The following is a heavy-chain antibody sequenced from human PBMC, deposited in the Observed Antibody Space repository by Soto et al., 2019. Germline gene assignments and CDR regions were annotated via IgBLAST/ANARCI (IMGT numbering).Heavy chain of an antibody. CDR3: ARGRQWLVYDAFDI. CDR1: GYTFTSYG. Sequence: GASVKVSCKASGYTFTSYGISWVRQAPGQGLEWMGWISAYNGNTNYAQKFQGRVTMTTDTSTSTAYMELRSLRSYDTAVYYCARGRQWLVYDAFDIWGQGTMVTVSS. CDR2: ISAYNGNT. D-gene: IGHD6-19*01. V-gene: IGHV1-18*01. J-gene: IGHJ3*02.